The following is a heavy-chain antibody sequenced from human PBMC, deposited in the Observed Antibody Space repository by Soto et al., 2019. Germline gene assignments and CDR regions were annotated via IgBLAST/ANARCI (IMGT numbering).Heavy chain of an antibody. V-gene: IGHV4-31*03. CDR1: GGSISSGGYY. CDR3: AREPSI. CDR2: IYYSGST. Sequence: QVQLQESGPGLVKPSQTLSLTCTVSGGSISSGGYYWSWIRQHPGKGMGWIGYIYYSGSTYYNPSLKSRVTMSVEPSKIQSSLKLSSVTVADTAVYYGAREPSIWGQGRLVTISS. J-gene: IGHJ4*02.